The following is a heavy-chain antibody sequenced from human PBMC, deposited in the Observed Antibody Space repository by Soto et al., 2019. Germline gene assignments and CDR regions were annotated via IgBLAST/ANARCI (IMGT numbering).Heavy chain of an antibody. V-gene: IGHV1-3*01. CDR3: AREEQQQLVTESEIGFDP. J-gene: IGHJ5*02. Sequence: ASVKVSCKASGYTFTSYAMHWVRQAPGQRLEWMGWINAGNGNTKYSQKFQGRVTITRDTSASTAYMELSSLRSEDTAVYYCAREEQQQLVTESEIGFDPWGQGTLVTVSS. D-gene: IGHD6-13*01. CDR1: GYTFTSYA. CDR2: INAGNGNT.